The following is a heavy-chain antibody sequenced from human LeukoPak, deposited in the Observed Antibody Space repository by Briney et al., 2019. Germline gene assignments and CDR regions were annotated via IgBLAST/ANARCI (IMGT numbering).Heavy chain of an antibody. D-gene: IGHD3-22*01. CDR3: ARGGSYDSSGYYIPIGY. Sequence: SVKVSCKASGGTFSSYAISWVRQAPGQGPEWMGGIIPIFGTANYAQKFQGRVTITADESTSTAYMELSSLRSEDTAVYYCARGGSYDSSGYYIPIGYWGQGTLVTVSS. V-gene: IGHV1-69*13. CDR1: GGTFSSYA. CDR2: IIPIFGTA. J-gene: IGHJ4*02.